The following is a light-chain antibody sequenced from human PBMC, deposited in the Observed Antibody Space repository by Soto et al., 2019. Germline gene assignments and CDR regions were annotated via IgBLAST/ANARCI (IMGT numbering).Light chain of an antibody. CDR3: QQYNNWPPWT. CDR1: QSVSNN. J-gene: IGKJ1*01. CDR2: VAS. Sequence: ESVLTQSPGTLSLSPGERATLSCRASQSVSNNLAWYQQKPGQAPRLLIYVASTRATGVPARFSGSGSGTEFTLTISSLQSEDFAVYYCQQYNNWPPWTFGQGTKVDIK. V-gene: IGKV3-15*01.